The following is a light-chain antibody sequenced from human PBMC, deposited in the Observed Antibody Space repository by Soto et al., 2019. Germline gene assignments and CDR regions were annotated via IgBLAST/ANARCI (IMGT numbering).Light chain of an antibody. J-gene: IGKJ2*01. V-gene: IGKV1-27*01. Sequence: DVQMTQSPSSLSASVGDRVTITCRANRGISSSLAWYQQKPGKVPKLLIYAASTLHAGVQSRFSGSGSGTFFTLTIHSLQPEDVATYYCQKYNSAPNTFGRGTRLEIK. CDR2: AAS. CDR1: RGISSS. CDR3: QKYNSAPNT.